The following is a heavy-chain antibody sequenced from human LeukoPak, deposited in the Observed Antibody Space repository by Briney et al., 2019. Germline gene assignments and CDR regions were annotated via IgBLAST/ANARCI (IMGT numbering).Heavy chain of an antibody. V-gene: IGHV4-34*01. D-gene: IGHD4-17*01. J-gene: IGHJ4*02. CDR1: GGSFSGYY. CDR3: ASSYDYGDWGFDY. CDR2: INHSGST. Sequence: SETLSLTCAVYGGSFSGYYWSWLRQPPGKGLEWIGEINHSGSTNYNPSLKSRVTISVDTSKNQFSLKLSSVTAADTAVYYCASSYDYGDWGFDYWGQGTLVTVSS.